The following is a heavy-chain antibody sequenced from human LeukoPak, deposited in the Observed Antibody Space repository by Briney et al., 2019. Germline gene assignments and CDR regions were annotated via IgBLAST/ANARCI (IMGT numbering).Heavy chain of an antibody. Sequence: SETLSLTCTVSGGSINSYYWSWIRQPPGKGLEWIGYIYDSGSTNYNPSLKSRVTISVDTSKNQFSLKLSSLTAADTAVYYCACLTTADAFDIWGQGTMVTVSS. CDR3: ACLTTADAFDI. CDR2: IYDSGST. V-gene: IGHV4-59*01. CDR1: GGSINSYY. D-gene: IGHD3-22*01. J-gene: IGHJ3*02.